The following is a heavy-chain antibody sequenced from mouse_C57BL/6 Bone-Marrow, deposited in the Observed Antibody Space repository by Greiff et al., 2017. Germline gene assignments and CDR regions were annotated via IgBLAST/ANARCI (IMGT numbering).Heavy chain of an antibody. Sequence: VQLQQPGAELVKPGASVKLSCKASGYTFTSYWMQWVKQRPGQGLEWIGEIDPSDSYTNYNQKFKGKATLTVDTYSSTAYMQLRSLTSGDSAVYYCARGITPWGQGTLVTVAA. CDR3: ARGITP. CDR2: IDPSDSYT. D-gene: IGHD1-1*01. V-gene: IGHV1-50*01. CDR1: GYTFTSYW. J-gene: IGHJ3*02.